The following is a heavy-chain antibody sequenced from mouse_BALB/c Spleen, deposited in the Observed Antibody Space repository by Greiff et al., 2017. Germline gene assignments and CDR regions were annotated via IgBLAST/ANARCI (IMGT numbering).Heavy chain of an antibody. D-gene: IGHD2-1*01. V-gene: IGHV3-2*02. CDR3: ARGEDGNYEYAMDY. CDR1: GYSITSDYA. Sequence: VQLQQSGPGLVKPSQSLSLTCTVTGYSITSDYAWNWLRQFPGNKLEWMGYISYSGSTSYNPSLKSRISITRDTSKNQFFLQLNSVTTEDTATYYCARGEDGNYEYAMDYWGQGTSVTVSS. CDR2: ISYSGST. J-gene: IGHJ4*01.